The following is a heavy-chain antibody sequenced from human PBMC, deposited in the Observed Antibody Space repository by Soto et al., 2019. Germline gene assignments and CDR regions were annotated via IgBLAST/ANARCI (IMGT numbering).Heavy chain of an antibody. D-gene: IGHD2-2*01. CDR3: AKYCSTTTCRSFDY. CDR2: IYSDGST. CDR1: GFTVSSDY. Sequence: GGSLRLSCAASGFTVSSDYMGWVRQAPRKGLEWVSLIYSDGSTYYVDSVKGRFTVSRDNSKNTLFLQMNSLRADDTAVYYCAKYCSTTTCRSFDYWRQGTQVTVSS. J-gene: IGHJ4*02. V-gene: IGHV3-53*01.